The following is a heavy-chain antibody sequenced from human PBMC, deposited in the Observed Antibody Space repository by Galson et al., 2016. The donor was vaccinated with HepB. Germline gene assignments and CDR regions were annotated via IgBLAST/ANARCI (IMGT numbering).Heavy chain of an antibody. CDR3: ASGYSSFHSGRWGDGMDV. CDR2: ISYDGSNK. Sequence: SLRLSCAASGFTFSSYAMHWVRQAPGKGLEWVAVISYDGSNKYYADSVKGRFTISRDNSKNTLSLQMNSLRAEDTAVYYCASGYSSFHSGRWGDGMDVWGQGTTVPVSS. J-gene: IGHJ6*02. CDR1: GFTFSSYA. D-gene: IGHD6-19*01. V-gene: IGHV3-30-3*01.